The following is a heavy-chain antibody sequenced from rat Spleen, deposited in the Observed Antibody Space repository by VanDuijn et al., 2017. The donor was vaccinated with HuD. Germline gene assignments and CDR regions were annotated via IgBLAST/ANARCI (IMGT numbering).Heavy chain of an antibody. CDR3: TRSYGGYTSNWFPY. CDR2: IWGDGST. V-gene: IGHV2-1*01. Sequence: QVQLKESGPGLVQPSQTLSLTCTVSGFSLTDFSVHWVRQPPGEGLAWMGGIWGDGSTDYISALKSRLIISRDTSKSQIFLKMNSLQTDDTATYFCTRSYGGYTSNWFPYWGQGTLVTVSS. D-gene: IGHD1-11*01. CDR1: GFSLTDFS. J-gene: IGHJ3*01.